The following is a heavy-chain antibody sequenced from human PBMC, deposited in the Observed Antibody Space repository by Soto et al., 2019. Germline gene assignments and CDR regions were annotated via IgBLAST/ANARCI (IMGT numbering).Heavy chain of an antibody. V-gene: IGHV3-23*01. J-gene: IGHJ6*02. CDR3: AKVGPSYYYGMDV. CDR1: GLDFSSEV. D-gene: IGHD1-26*01. CDR2: ISGSGRTI. Sequence: GGSLRLSCAASGLDFSSEVMCWVRQAPGKGLEWVSSISGSGRTIYHADSMRGRFAISRDNSKNSLYLQLNNLRVDDTAVYYCAKVGPSYYYGMDVWGQGTTVTV.